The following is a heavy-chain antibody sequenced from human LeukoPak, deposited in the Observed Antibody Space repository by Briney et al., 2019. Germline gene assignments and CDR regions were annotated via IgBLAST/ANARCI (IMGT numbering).Heavy chain of an antibody. CDR2: IYYSGST. D-gene: IGHD6-13*01. J-gene: IGHJ4*02. CDR1: GGSISSYY. V-gene: IGHV4-59*01. Sequence: SETLSLTCTVSGGSISSYYWSWIRQPPGKGLEWIGYIYYSGSTNYNPSLKSRVTISVDTSKNQFSLKLSSVIAADTAVYYCACSSWEYNFDYWGQGTLVTVSS. CDR3: ACSSWEYNFDY.